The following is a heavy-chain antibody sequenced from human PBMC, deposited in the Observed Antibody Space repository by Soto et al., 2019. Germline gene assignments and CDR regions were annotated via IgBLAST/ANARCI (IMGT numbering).Heavy chain of an antibody. CDR1: GFTFSSYA. CDR2: ISGSGGST. V-gene: IGHV3-23*01. Sequence: PGGSLRLSCAASGFTFSSYAMSWVRQAPGEGLEWVSAISGSGGSTYYADSVKGRFTISRDNSKNTLYLQMNSLRAEDTAVYYCAKASRITMIVVVMVDAFDIWGQGTMVTVSS. J-gene: IGHJ3*02. CDR3: AKASRITMIVVVMVDAFDI. D-gene: IGHD3-22*01.